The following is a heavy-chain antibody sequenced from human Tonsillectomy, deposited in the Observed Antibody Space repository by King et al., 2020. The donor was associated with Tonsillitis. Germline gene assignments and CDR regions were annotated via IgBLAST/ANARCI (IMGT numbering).Heavy chain of an antibody. CDR2: IYYSGST. CDR1: GGSISSSSDF. D-gene: IGHD3-22*01. CDR3: ARIGVDSSGYYYVAY. V-gene: IGHV4-39*01. J-gene: IGHJ4*02. Sequence: QLQESGPGLVKPSETLSLTCTVSGGSISSSSDFWGWIRQPPGKGLEWIGSIYYSGSTNYNPSLKSRVTISVDTSKNQFSLKLNSVTAADTAVFYCARIGVDSSGYYYVAYWGQGTLVTVSS.